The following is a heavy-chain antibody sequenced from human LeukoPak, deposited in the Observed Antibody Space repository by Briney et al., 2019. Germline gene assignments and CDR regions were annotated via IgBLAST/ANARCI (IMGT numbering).Heavy chain of an antibody. CDR1: GGSISSSSYY. CDR2: IYYSGST. V-gene: IGHV4-39*01. J-gene: IGHJ4*02. CDR3: ARRRRIAVAGLGGYFDY. Sequence: TSQTLSLTCTVPGGSISSSSYYWGRIRQPPGKGLEWFGSIYYSGSTYYNPSLKSRVTISVDTSKNQFSLKLSSVTAADTAVYYCARRRRIAVAGLGGYFDYWGQGTLVTVSS. D-gene: IGHD6-19*01.